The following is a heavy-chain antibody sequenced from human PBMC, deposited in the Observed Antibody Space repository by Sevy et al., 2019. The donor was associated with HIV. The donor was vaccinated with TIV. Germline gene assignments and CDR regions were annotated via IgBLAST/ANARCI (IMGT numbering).Heavy chain of an antibody. D-gene: IGHD1-20*01. CDR2: IKQDGSEK. V-gene: IGHV3-7*01. J-gene: IGHJ4*01. Sequence: GGSLRLSCAASGFTFSSYWMSWVRQAPGKGLEWVANIKQDGSEKYYVDSVKGRFTISRDNAKNSLYLQMNSLRAEDTAVYYCARDEGGNWNDESHFDYWGQEPWSPSPQ. CDR1: GFTFSSYW. CDR3: ARDEGGNWNDESHFDY.